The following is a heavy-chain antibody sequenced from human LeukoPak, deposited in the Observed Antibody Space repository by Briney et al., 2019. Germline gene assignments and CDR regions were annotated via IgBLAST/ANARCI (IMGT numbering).Heavy chain of an antibody. J-gene: IGHJ3*02. CDR3: ARVSVVVTAFDI. D-gene: IGHD2-15*01. Sequence: SETLSLTCTVSGGSISSYYWSWIRQPAGKGLEWIGRIYTSGSTNYNPSLKSRVTMSVDTSKNQFSLKLTSVTAADTAVYYCARVSVVVTAFDIWGQGAMVTVSS. CDR2: IYTSGST. CDR1: GGSISSYY. V-gene: IGHV4-4*07.